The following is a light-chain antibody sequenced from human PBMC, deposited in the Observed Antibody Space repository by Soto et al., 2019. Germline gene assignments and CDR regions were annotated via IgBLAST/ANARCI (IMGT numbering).Light chain of an antibody. V-gene: IGLV3-21*04. CDR2: YDN. CDR1: HIGGES. Sequence: SYELTQPPSVSVAPGKTARITCGGHHIGGESVHWYQQKPGQAPVLVIYYDNDRPSGIPERFSGSNSGNTATLTISRVEAGDEADYYCQVWDSRTDHPGVVFGGGTKLTVL. J-gene: IGLJ2*01. CDR3: QVWDSRTDHPGVV.